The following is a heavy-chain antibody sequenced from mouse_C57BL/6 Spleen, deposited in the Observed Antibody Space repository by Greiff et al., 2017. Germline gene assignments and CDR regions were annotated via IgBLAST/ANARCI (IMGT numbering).Heavy chain of an antibody. Sequence: QVQLQQPGAELVKPGASVKLSCKASGYTFTSYWMHWVKQRPGQGLEWIGMIHPNSGSTNYNEKFKSKATLTVDKSSSTAYMQLSSLTSEDSAVYDCARSDWDLYVVDGGQGTTLTVSS. V-gene: IGHV1-64*01. CDR2: IHPNSGST. J-gene: IGHJ2*01. CDR3: ARSDWDLYVVD. CDR1: GYTFTSYW. D-gene: IGHD4-1*01.